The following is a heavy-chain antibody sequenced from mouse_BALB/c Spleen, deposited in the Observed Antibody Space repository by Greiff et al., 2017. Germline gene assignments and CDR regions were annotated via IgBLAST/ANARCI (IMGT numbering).Heavy chain of an antibody. CDR1: GFNIKDTY. CDR3: ARSDDGYYVDYFDY. D-gene: IGHD2-3*01. Sequence: EVQLQQSGAELVKPGASVKLSCTASGFNIKDTYMHWVKQRPEQGLEWIGRIDPANGNTKYDPKFQGKATITADTSSNTAYLQLSSLTSEDTAVYYCARSDDGYYVDYFDYWGQGTTLTVSS. V-gene: IGHV14-3*02. CDR2: IDPANGNT. J-gene: IGHJ2*01.